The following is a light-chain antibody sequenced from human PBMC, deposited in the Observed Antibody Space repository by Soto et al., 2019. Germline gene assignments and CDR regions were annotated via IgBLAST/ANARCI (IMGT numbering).Light chain of an antibody. Sequence: QSALTQPASVSGSPGQSITISCTGTSSDVGGYNYVSWYQQHPGKDPKLMIYDVSNRPSGVSNRFSGSKSGNTASLTISGLPAEDEADYYCSSYTSRSTLVVFGGGTKLTVL. CDR2: DVS. V-gene: IGLV2-14*01. CDR3: SSYTSRSTLVV. J-gene: IGLJ2*01. CDR1: SSDVGGYNY.